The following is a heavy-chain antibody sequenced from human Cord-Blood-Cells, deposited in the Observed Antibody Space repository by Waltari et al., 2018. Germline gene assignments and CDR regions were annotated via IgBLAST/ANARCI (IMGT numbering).Heavy chain of an antibody. Sequence: QVQLQESGPGLVKPSETLSLTCTVSGGSISSYYWSWIRQPAGKGLEWIGRIYTRGGTNYNPALKSRVTMSVDTSKNQFSLKLSSVTAADTAVYYCARDGAYCSSTSCYDAFDIWGQGTMVTVSS. CDR2: IYTRGGT. D-gene: IGHD2-2*01. CDR3: ARDGAYCSSTSCYDAFDI. V-gene: IGHV4-4*07. J-gene: IGHJ3*02. CDR1: GGSISSYY.